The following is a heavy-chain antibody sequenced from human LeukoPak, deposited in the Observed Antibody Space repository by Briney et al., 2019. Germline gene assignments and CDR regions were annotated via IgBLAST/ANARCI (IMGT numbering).Heavy chain of an antibody. CDR2: VSDSAFST. V-gene: IGHV3-23*01. CDR1: GFTFSNFA. Sequence: TGESLRLTCAASGFTFSNFAMNWVRQAPGKGLELVAGVSDSAFSTSYADSVKGRFSIIRDNSDNTLSLQMNSLRVEDTALYYCARGTIILASYFGLWGRGTLVPVSS. CDR3: ARGTIILASYFGL. J-gene: IGHJ2*01.